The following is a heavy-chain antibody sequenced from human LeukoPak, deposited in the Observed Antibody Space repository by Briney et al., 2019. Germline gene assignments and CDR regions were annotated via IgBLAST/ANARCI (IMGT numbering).Heavy chain of an antibody. J-gene: IGHJ4*02. CDR2: IGGRDGST. D-gene: IGHD3-10*01. Sequence: GGSLRLSCAASGFTFSSYGMSWVRQAPGKGLEWVSAIGGRDGSTYYADSVKGRFTTSRDNSKNTLYVQMNSLRAEDTAVYYCAKGHYYGSGSLDYWGQGTLVTVSS. V-gene: IGHV3-23*01. CDR3: AKGHYYGSGSLDY. CDR1: GFTFSSYG.